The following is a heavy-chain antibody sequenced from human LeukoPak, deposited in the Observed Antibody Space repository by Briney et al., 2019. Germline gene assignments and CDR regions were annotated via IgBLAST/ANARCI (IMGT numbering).Heavy chain of an antibody. D-gene: IGHD6-19*01. CDR3: ARVAVAGGGYFDY. Sequence: GGSLRLSCAASGFTFSDHYMDWARQAPGKGLEWVGRIRKKDNSYTTEYAASVKGRFTISRDDSKNSLYLQMNSLKTEDTAVYYCARVAVAGGGYFDYWGQGTLVTVSS. V-gene: IGHV3-72*01. CDR2: IRKKDNSYTT. CDR1: GFTFSDHY. J-gene: IGHJ4*02.